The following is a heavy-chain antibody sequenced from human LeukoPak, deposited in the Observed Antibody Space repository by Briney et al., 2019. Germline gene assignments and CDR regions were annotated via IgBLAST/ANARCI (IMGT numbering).Heavy chain of an antibody. Sequence: PGTSLRLSCAASGFTFSSYAMSWVRQAPGKGLEWVSAISGSGGSTYYADSVKGRFTISRDNSKNTLYLQMNSLRAEDTAVYYCAKVFEGYCSSTSCHTFYYYYMDVWGKGTTVTVSS. CDR1: GFTFSSYA. V-gene: IGHV3-23*01. CDR3: AKVFEGYCSSTSCHTFYYYYMDV. J-gene: IGHJ6*03. CDR2: ISGSGGST. D-gene: IGHD2-2*02.